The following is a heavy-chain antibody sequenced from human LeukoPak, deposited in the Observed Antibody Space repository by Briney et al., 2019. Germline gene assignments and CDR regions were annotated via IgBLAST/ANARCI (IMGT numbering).Heavy chain of an antibody. J-gene: IGHJ4*02. CDR1: GFTFSNFW. CDR2: IWYDGTKK. CDR3: ARGGAFGGSYPYHN. D-gene: IGHD1-26*01. V-gene: IGHV3-33*08. Sequence: GGSLRLSCEASGFTFSNFWMHWVRQAPGKGLEWVAVIWYDGTKKYYADSVKGRFTISRDNSKNTLYLQVNSLRAEDTAVYYCARGGAFGGSYPYHNWGQGTLVTVSS.